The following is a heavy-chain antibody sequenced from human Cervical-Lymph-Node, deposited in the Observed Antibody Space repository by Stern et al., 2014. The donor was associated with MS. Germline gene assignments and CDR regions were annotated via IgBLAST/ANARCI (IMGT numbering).Heavy chain of an antibody. J-gene: IGHJ4*02. CDR2: IWYDGSNK. V-gene: IGHV3-33*01. D-gene: IGHD6-19*01. CDR3: ARDGDGYSSGWTYYFDY. Sequence: VQLVESGGGVVQPGRSLRLSCAAAGFTFSSYGMHWVRQAPGKGLEWGAVIWYDGSNKYYADSVTGRFTISRDNSKNTLYLQMNSLRAEDTAVYYCARDGDGYSSGWTYYFDYWGQGTLVTVSS. CDR1: GFTFSSYG.